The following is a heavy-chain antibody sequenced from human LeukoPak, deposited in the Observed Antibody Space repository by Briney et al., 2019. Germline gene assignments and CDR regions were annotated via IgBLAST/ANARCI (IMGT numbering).Heavy chain of an antibody. CDR3: ARGKDPLTYWFDP. Sequence: GASVKVSCKASGYTFTGYYMHWVRQAPGQGLEWMGWINPNSGGTNYAQKFQGWVTMTRDTSISTAYMELSRLRSDDTAVYYCARGKDPLTYWFDPWGQGTLVTVSS. CDR2: INPNSGGT. CDR1: GYTFTGYY. V-gene: IGHV1-2*04. D-gene: IGHD2-15*01. J-gene: IGHJ5*02.